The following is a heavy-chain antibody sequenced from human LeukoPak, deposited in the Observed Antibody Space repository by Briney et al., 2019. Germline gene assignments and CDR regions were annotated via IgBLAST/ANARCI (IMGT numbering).Heavy chain of an antibody. CDR2: INHRGST. V-gene: IGHV4-34*01. J-gene: IGHJ4*02. D-gene: IGHD3-22*01. CDR1: GGSFSGYY. CDR3: ASLRGASYYYDSSGYLGY. Sequence: SETLSLTCAVYGGSFSGYYWSWIRQPPGKGLEWIGEINHRGSTNYNPSLKSRVTISVDTSKNQFSLKLNSVTAADTAVYYCASLRGASYYYDSSGYLGYWGQGTLVTVSS.